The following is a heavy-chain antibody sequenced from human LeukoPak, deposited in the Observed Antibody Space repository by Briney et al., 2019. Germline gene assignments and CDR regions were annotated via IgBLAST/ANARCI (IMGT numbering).Heavy chain of an antibody. CDR2: IYPGDSNT. J-gene: IGHJ5*02. V-gene: IGHV5-51*01. CDR3: ARGASWYWFDP. D-gene: IGHD1-26*01. CDR1: GYSFTSYW. Sequence: GESLKISCKGPGYSFTSYWIAWVRQMPGKGLEWMGIIYPGDSNTRYSPSFQGQVTISADKSVSTAYLQWSSLKASDTANYYCARGASWYWFDPWGQGTLVTVSS.